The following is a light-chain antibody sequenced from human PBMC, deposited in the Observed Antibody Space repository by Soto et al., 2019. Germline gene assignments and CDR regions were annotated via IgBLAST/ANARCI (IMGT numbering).Light chain of an antibody. CDR1: QSVSNH. J-gene: IGKJ1*01. CDR2: GAS. CDR3: QQYNTWPRT. V-gene: IGKV3-15*01. Sequence: EIVMTQSPATLSVSPGERATLSCRASQSVSNHLAWYQQKPGQAPRLLIYGASTRATGVPARFSGSGSGTDFTLTARSLQSEDFAVYYCQQYNTWPRTFGQGTKVEIK.